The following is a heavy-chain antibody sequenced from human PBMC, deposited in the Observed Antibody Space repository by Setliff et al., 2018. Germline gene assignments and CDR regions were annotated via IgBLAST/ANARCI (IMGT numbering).Heavy chain of an antibody. CDR2: IYTSWST. CDR3: ARMSGFQYMDV. D-gene: IGHD3-3*01. J-gene: IGHJ6*03. V-gene: IGHV4-61*09. Sequence: PSETLSFTCTVSDDSISSRYYYWSWIRQPAGKGLEWLGQIYTSWSTNYNPSLKGRATLSIDASKRQFSLKLTSVTAADTAVYYCARMSGFQYMDVWGKGTTVTVSS. CDR1: DDSISSRYYY.